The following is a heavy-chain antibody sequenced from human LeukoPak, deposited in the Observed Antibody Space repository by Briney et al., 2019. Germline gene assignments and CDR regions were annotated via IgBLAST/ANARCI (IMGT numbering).Heavy chain of an antibody. CDR1: GGSISSGGYY. J-gene: IGHJ3*02. Sequence: PSETLSLTCTVSGGSISSGGYYWSWIRQHPGKGLEWIGYIYYSGSTYYNPSLKSRVTISVDTSKNQFSLKLSSVTAADTAVYYCASSRPIWFGEPPRTDAFDIWGQGTMVTVSS. CDR2: IYYSGST. CDR3: ASSRPIWFGEPPRTDAFDI. V-gene: IGHV4-31*03. D-gene: IGHD3-10*01.